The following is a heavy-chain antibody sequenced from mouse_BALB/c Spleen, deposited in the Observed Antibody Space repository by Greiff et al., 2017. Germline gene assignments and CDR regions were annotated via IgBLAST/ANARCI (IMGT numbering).Heavy chain of an antibody. Sequence: VQLKQSGPELVKPGASVKVSCKASGYAFTSYNMYWVKQSHGKSLEWIGYIDPYNGGTSYNQKFKGKATLTVDKSSSTAYMQLSSLTSEDTAVYFCAREERLRPFAYWGQGTLVTVSA. CDR1: GYAFTSYN. D-gene: IGHD2-4*01. CDR3: AREERLRPFAY. J-gene: IGHJ3*01. CDR2: IDPYNGGT. V-gene: IGHV1S135*01.